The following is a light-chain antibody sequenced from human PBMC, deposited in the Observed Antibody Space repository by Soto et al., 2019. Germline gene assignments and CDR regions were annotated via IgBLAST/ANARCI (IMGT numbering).Light chain of an antibody. CDR3: QQYGSSPWT. J-gene: IGKJ1*01. V-gene: IGKV3-20*01. CDR1: QSVSSSY. Sequence: EIVLTQSPGTLSLSPGERATLSCRASQSVSSSYLAWYQQKPGQAPRLLIYGASSRATGIQDRFSGSGSGTDFTVTISRLEPEDFAVYYCQQYGSSPWTFGQGTKVEI. CDR2: GAS.